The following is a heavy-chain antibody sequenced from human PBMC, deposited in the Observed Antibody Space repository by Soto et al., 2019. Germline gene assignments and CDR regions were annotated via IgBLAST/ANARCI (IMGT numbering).Heavy chain of an antibody. J-gene: IGHJ6*02. CDR3: ARNGYTSGMDV. D-gene: IGHD5-18*01. CDR1: GGSTSSGGFY. Sequence: SETLSLTCTVSGGSTSSGGFYWSWIRQHPGKGLEWIGYIYYSGISYYNPSLKSRVSISLDTSRNQFSMTLNSVTAADTAVYYCARNGYTSGMDVWGQGATVTVSS. CDR2: IYYSGIS. V-gene: IGHV4-31*03.